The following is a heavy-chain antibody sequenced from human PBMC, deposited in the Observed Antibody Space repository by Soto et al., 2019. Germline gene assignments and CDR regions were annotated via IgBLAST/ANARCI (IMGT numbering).Heavy chain of an antibody. Sequence: QVQLVQSGAEVKEPGASVRVSCKASGYTFTSHTLHWARQAPGQGLEWMGWIIVSNGSPRYAPQFQGRVTFGRDTSATTAYMDLSSLTSEDTAVYYCAREPEDGVPGDYWGQGTLVVVSS. CDR1: GYTFTSHT. CDR3: AREPEDGVPGDY. D-gene: IGHD3-3*01. J-gene: IGHJ4*02. CDR2: IIVSNGSP. V-gene: IGHV1-3*01.